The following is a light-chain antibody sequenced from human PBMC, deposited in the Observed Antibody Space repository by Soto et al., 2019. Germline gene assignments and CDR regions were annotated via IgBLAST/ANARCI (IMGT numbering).Light chain of an antibody. Sequence: QPVLTQPPSVSGAPGQRVTISCTGSSSDIGAGYDVHWYQQLPGTAPRLLIYANINRPSGVPDRFSGSKSGTSASLAITGLQADDEADYYCQSYDSSLSVYVFGTGTKLTVL. CDR1: SSDIGAGYD. J-gene: IGLJ1*01. V-gene: IGLV1-40*01. CDR3: QSYDSSLSVYV. CDR2: ANI.